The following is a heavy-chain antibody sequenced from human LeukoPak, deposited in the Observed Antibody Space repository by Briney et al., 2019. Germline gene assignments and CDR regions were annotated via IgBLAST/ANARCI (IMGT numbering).Heavy chain of an antibody. Sequence: SGTLSLTCAVSGASISRDNWWSWVRPPPGKGLEWIGEIHHTWSPNYNPSFKTRVTISVDKSKNQLSLKLSSVTAADTAVYYCAQNGYYCIDVWGKGTTVTVSS. CDR1: GASISRDNW. V-gene: IGHV4-4*02. J-gene: IGHJ6*03. CDR2: IHHTWSP. D-gene: IGHD2-8*01. CDR3: AQNGYYCIDV.